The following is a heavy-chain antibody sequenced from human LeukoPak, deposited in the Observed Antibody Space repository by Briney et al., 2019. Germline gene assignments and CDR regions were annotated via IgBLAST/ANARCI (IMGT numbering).Heavy chain of an antibody. Sequence: SQTLSLTCAIFGDSVSSNSAAWNWIRQSPSRGLEWLGRTYYRSRWYNDYAVSVKSRITINPDTSKNQFSLKLSSVTAADTAVYYCARGWGASYYYDSSGYSPFDYWGQGTLVTVSS. CDR2: TYYRSRWYN. D-gene: IGHD3-22*01. J-gene: IGHJ4*02. CDR3: ARGWGASYYYDSSGYSPFDY. V-gene: IGHV6-1*01. CDR1: GDSVSSNSAA.